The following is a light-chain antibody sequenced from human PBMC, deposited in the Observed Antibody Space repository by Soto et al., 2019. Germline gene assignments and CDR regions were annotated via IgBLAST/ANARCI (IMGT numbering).Light chain of an antibody. CDR2: DVT. V-gene: IGLV2-11*01. Sequence: QSALTQPRSVSGSPGQSVAISCTGTSSDVGGYDYVSWFQQHPGKAPKLLIYDVTKRPSGVPDRFSGSKSGNTASLTISGLQAEDEAGYYFCSYVGGPYVFGTATKLTVL. J-gene: IGLJ1*01. CDR3: CSYVGGPYV. CDR1: SSDVGGYDY.